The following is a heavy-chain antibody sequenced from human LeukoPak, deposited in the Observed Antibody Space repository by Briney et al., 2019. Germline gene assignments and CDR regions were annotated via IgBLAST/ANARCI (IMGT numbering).Heavy chain of an antibody. CDR2: FDPEDGET. J-gene: IGHJ4*02. V-gene: IGHV1-24*01. CDR1: GYTLTELS. Sequence: ASVKVSCKVSGYTLTELSMHWVRQAPGKGLEWMGGFDPEDGETIYAQKFQGRVTMTEDTSTDTAYMELSSLRSEDTAVYYCATDLKYCGGDCYSDYWGQGTLVTVSS. CDR3: ATDLKYCGGDCYSDY. D-gene: IGHD2-21*02.